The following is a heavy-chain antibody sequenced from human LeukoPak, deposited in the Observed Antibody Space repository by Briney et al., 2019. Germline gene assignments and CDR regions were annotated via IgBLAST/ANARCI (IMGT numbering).Heavy chain of an antibody. CDR1: GYTFISYG. Sequence: ASVKVSCKASGYTFISYGITWVRQAPGQGLEWMGWINPNSGGTNYAQKFQGRVTMTRDTSISTAYMELSRLRSDDTAVYYCARNTPQRKQQLVRGWFDPWGQGTLVTVSS. V-gene: IGHV1-2*02. J-gene: IGHJ5*02. CDR2: INPNSGGT. D-gene: IGHD6-13*01. CDR3: ARNTPQRKQQLVRGWFDP.